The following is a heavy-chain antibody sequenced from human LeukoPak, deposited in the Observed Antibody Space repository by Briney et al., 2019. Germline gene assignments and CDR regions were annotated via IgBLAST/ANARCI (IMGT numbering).Heavy chain of an antibody. D-gene: IGHD2-2*02. J-gene: IGHJ6*02. CDR2: IYYSGST. V-gene: IGHV4-39*01. CDR1: GGSISSSSYY. Sequence: SETLSLICTVSGGSISSSSYYWGWIRQPPGKGLEWIGSIYYSGSTYYNPSLKSRVTISVDTSKNQFSLKLSSVTAADTAVYYCARPPYTNGMDVWGQGTTVTVSS. CDR3: ARPPYTNGMDV.